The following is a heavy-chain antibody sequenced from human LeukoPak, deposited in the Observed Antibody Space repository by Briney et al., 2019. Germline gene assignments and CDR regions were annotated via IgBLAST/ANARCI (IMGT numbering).Heavy chain of an antibody. Sequence: GGSLRLSCAASGFTFSSYAMSWVRQAPGKGLEWVSAISGSGGSTYYADSVKGRFTISRDNSKNTLYLQMNSLRAEDTAVYYCAKDLPMIVVVMSAGIDYWGQGTLVTVSS. V-gene: IGHV3-23*01. J-gene: IGHJ4*02. D-gene: IGHD3-22*01. CDR1: GFTFSSYA. CDR3: AKDLPMIVVVMSAGIDY. CDR2: ISGSGGST.